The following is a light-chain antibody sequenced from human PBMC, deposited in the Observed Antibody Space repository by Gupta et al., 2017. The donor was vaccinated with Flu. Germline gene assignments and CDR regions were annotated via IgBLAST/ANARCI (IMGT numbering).Light chain of an antibody. CDR1: QSISTY. CDR3: QQKDSTPFF. CDR2: SAS. V-gene: IGKV1-39*01. Sequence: DIQMTQSPSSLSGSVGDRVTITCRASQSISTYLNWYRQRPGKAPELLIYSASSLKSGVPSRFSGSGSGTDFTLTISSRQPEDFANYYCQQKDSTPFFFGQGTKLEI. J-gene: IGKJ2*01.